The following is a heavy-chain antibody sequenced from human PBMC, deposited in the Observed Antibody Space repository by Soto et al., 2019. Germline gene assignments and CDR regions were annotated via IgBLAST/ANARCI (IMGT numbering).Heavy chain of an antibody. D-gene: IGHD6-13*01. Sequence: QVHLVESGGGVVQPGRSLRLSCAASGLTFSNNGMHWVRQAPGKGLEWMGVISYEGSEKYYAGSVKGRFTISRDNSKNPLYLQMDTLRAEDTAIYYCVKDKGAAAGFDYWGQGILVTVSS. CDR2: ISYEGSEK. CDR3: VKDKGAAAGFDY. CDR1: GLTFSNNG. J-gene: IGHJ4*02. V-gene: IGHV3-30*18.